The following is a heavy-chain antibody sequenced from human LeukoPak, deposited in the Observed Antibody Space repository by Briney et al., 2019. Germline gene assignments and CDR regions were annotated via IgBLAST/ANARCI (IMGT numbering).Heavy chain of an antibody. V-gene: IGHV1-18*01. CDR2: ISVFNGDT. D-gene: IGHD2-21*02. Sequence: ASVKVTCKASGYTFTSYGITWVRQAPGQGREWMGWISVFNGDTNYAQNFQGRVTMTTDTPTSTAYMDLRSLRSDDTAVYYCARARRGGDSHSYFDPWGQGTLATVSP. CDR3: ARARRGGDSHSYFDP. CDR1: GYTFTSYG. J-gene: IGHJ4*02.